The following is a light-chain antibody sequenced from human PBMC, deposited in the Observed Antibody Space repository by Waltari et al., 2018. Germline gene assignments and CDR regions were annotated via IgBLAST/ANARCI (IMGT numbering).Light chain of an antibody. Sequence: DIQMTQSPSTLSASVGDRVTITCRASQSISDWLAWYQQKPGKAPKLRVYDASTLESGVPSRFSGSGSGTEFTLTISSLQPDDFATYYCQQYNDWSTFGQGTKLEI. V-gene: IGKV1-5*01. CDR1: QSISDW. CDR3: QQYNDWST. CDR2: DAS. J-gene: IGKJ2*01.